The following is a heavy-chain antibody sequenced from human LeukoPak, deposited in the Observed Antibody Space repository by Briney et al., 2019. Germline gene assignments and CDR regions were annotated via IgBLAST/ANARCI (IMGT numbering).Heavy chain of an antibody. CDR3: ARDRRGITMVRGVKYYYYYMDV. Sequence: GGSLRLSCAASGFTFSSYWMSWVRQAPGKGLEWVANIKQDGSEKYYVDSVKGRFTISRDNAKNSLYLQMNSLRAEDTAVYYCARDRRGITMVRGVKYYYYYMDVWGKGTTVTISS. V-gene: IGHV3-7*03. CDR1: GFTFSSYW. D-gene: IGHD3-10*01. J-gene: IGHJ6*03. CDR2: IKQDGSEK.